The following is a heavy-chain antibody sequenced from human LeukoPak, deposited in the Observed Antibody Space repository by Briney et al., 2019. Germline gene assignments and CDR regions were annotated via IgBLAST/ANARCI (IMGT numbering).Heavy chain of an antibody. V-gene: IGHV1-18*01. CDR3: ARMLVEVWFGELPPHLFDY. Sequence: ASVKVSCKASGYTFTSYGISWVRQAPGQGLEWMGWISAYNGNTNYAQKLQGRVTMTTDTSTSTAYMELRSLRSDGTAVYYCARMLVEVWFGELPPHLFDYWGQGTLVTVSS. CDR2: ISAYNGNT. J-gene: IGHJ4*02. D-gene: IGHD3-10*01. CDR1: GYTFTSYG.